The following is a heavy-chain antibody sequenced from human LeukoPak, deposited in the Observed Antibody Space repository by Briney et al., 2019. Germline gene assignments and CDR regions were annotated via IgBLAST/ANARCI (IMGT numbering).Heavy chain of an antibody. CDR3: AKLTTDPDWYFDL. Sequence: GGSLRLSCAASGFTFSSYGMGWVRQAPGKGLEWVSGISGSGGSTYYADSVKGRFTISRDNSKNTLYLQMNSLRAEDTAVYYCAKLTTDPDWYFDLWGRGTLVTVSS. CDR1: GFTFSSYG. D-gene: IGHD4-11*01. J-gene: IGHJ2*01. V-gene: IGHV3-23*01. CDR2: ISGSGGST.